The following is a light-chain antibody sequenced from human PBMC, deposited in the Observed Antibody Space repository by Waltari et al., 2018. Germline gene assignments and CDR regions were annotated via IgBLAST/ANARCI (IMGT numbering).Light chain of an antibody. CDR1: SSAVGGSHY. CDR3: CSYAGSYTWV. Sequence: SALTHPRSVSGSPGPSVPIPCTGTSSAVGGSHYASWYQQHPGKPPKLMIYDVSKRPSGVPDRFSGSKSGNTASLTISGLQAEDEADYYCCSYAGSYTWVFGGGTKLTVL. J-gene: IGLJ3*02. V-gene: IGLV2-11*01. CDR2: DVS.